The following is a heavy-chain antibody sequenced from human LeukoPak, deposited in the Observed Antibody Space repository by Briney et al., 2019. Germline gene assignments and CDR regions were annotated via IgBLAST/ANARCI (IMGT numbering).Heavy chain of an antibody. D-gene: IGHD4-17*01. CDR3: ARGYGDYEEDY. Sequence: GASVKVPCKASGYTFTGYYMHWVRQAPGQGLEWMGWINPNSGGTNYAQEFQGRVTMTRDTSISTAYMELSRLRSDDTAVYYCARGYGDYEEDYWGQGTLVTVSS. CDR1: GYTFTGYY. CDR2: INPNSGGT. V-gene: IGHV1-2*02. J-gene: IGHJ4*02.